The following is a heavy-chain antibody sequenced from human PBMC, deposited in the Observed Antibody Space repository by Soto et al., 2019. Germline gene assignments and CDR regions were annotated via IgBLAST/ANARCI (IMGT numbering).Heavy chain of an antibody. CDR3: ARGINDIDY. CDR2: FSAYNGNT. Sequence: QVQLVQSGAEGKKPGATVKVSCKTTGYTFTSYGISWVRQAPGQGREWMGWFSAYNGNTNYAQKLKGRVTMTTDTSTSTAHMDLGSLRSDDTLVYYCARGINDIDYWGQGTLVTVSS. V-gene: IGHV1-18*01. CDR1: GYTFTSYG. D-gene: IGHD1-1*01. J-gene: IGHJ4*02.